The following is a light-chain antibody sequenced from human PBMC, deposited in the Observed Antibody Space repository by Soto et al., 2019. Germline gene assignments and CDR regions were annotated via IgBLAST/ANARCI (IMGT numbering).Light chain of an antibody. J-gene: IGLJ6*01. CDR2: EVN. V-gene: IGLV2-14*01. CDR3: ASFRSATIVV. Sequence: QSALTRPASVSGSPGQSVTISCTGPRSDIGDSNFISWYQHSPGKAPRLLIYEVNNRPSGVSKRFSVSKAGNTASLTISGLLDDDEADYFCASFRSATIVVFGSGTQVTV. CDR1: RSDIGDSNF.